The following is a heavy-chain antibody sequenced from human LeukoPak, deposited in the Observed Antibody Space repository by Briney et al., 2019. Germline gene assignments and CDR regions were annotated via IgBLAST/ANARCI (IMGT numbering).Heavy chain of an antibody. Sequence: GGSLRLSCAASGFTFDDYAMHWVRQAPGKGLEWVSGISWNSGSIGYADSVKGRFTISRDNAKNSLYLQMNSLRAEDTALYYCAKDMNYYGSAMDVWGKGTTVTISS. CDR2: ISWNSGSI. CDR3: AKDMNYYGSAMDV. V-gene: IGHV3-9*01. J-gene: IGHJ6*03. D-gene: IGHD3-10*01. CDR1: GFTFDDYA.